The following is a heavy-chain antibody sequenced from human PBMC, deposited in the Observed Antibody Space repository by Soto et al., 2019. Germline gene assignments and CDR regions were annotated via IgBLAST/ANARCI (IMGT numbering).Heavy chain of an antibody. J-gene: IGHJ6*02. CDR3: ARVTMVIRDSDHFGVDV. V-gene: IGHV4-38-2*02. CDR2: ISHSGTT. Sequence: PSETLSLTCLVSGFPISSTYSWGWIRQPPGKGLEWIGSISHSGTTSYSPSLTSRVSISVDTSKNQVSLKLTSVTAADTAVYLCARVTMVIRDSDHFGVDVWGHGTTVTV. CDR1: GFPISSTYS. D-gene: IGHD4-17*01.